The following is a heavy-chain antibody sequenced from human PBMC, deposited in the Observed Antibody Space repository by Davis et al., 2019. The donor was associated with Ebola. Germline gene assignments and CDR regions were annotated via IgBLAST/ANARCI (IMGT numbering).Heavy chain of an antibody. CDR1: GITVSGNY. CDR2: IYSGGVT. D-gene: IGHD2-21*01. Sequence: ESLKIPCAASGITVSGNYMTWARQAPGKGLEWVSLIYSGGVTYYADSVRGRFTISRDDSKNTVHLQMNSLGGDDTAVYYCARGDSDYWGQGTLVTVPA. V-gene: IGHV3-66*02. CDR3: ARGDSDY. J-gene: IGHJ4*02.